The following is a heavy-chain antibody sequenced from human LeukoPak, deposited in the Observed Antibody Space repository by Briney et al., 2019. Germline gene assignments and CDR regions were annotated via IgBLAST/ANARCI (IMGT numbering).Heavy chain of an antibody. V-gene: IGHV4-39*01. CDR1: GGSFSSSGYY. D-gene: IGHD1-26*01. CDR2: IYYTGST. Sequence: SETLSLTCTVSGGSFSSSGYYWGWIRQPPGKGLEWIGSIYYTGSTYYNPSLKSRVTISVDTSKNQFSLKLNSVTAADTAVYYCASVRSGSHYFDYWGQGTLVTVSS. CDR3: ASVRSGSHYFDY. J-gene: IGHJ4*02.